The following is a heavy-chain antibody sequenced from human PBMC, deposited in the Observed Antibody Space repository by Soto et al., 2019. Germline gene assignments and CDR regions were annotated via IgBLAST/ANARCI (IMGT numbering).Heavy chain of an antibody. CDR3: ASRKKTTDGMDI. CDR1: GYNFTPIW. Sequence: PGESLKISFKASGYNFTPIWIGWVRQMPGKGLEWMGFIYPGDSDTRYNPSFQDQVTTSADKSTSTAYLQWSSLKASDTAMYYCASRKKTTDGMDIWGQGTMVTVSS. V-gene: IGHV5-51*01. J-gene: IGHJ3*02. D-gene: IGHD1-1*01. CDR2: IYPGDSDT.